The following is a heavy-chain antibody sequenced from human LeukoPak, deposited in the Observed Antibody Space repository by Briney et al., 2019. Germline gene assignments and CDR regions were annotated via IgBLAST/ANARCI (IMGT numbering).Heavy chain of an antibody. CDR2: ISGSGDNT. J-gene: IGHJ4*02. CDR1: GFTFRNYA. D-gene: IGHD5-12*01. CDR3: ARVAGATAYYYFDY. Sequence: GGSLGLSCAASGFTFRNYAMSWVRQAPGKGLEWVSAISGSGDNTYYGNSVKGRFTISRDNSKNTLSLQMNSLRAEDTAVYHCARVAGATAYYYFDYWGQGTLVTVSS. V-gene: IGHV3-23*01.